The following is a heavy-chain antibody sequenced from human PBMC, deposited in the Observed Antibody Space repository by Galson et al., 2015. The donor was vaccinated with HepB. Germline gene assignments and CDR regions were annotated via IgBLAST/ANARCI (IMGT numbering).Heavy chain of an antibody. Sequence: SLRLSCAASGFTFDDYGMSWVRQAPGKGLEWVSGIDWHGRSAGARYVDSVKGRFTISRDNAKNSLYLQMNSLRAEDTAFYYCAREGHNYGIFDYWGQGTLVTVPS. CDR3: AREGHNYGIFDY. V-gene: IGHV3-20*04. J-gene: IGHJ4*02. CDR1: GFTFDDYG. CDR2: IDWHGRSA. D-gene: IGHD5-18*01.